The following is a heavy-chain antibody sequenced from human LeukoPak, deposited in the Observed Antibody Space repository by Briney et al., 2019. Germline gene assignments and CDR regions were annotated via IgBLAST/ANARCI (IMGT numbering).Heavy chain of an antibody. V-gene: IGHV3-48*04. CDR3: ARGQQLVNWFAP. D-gene: IGHD6-13*01. Sequence: GGSLRLSCAASGFTFSSYSIDWVRQAPGKGLEWLSYISSSSSTIYYADSVKGRFTISRDNAKNSLYLQMSSLRAEDTAVYHCARGQQLVNWFAPWGQGTLVTASS. CDR2: ISSSSSTI. J-gene: IGHJ5*02. CDR1: GFTFSSYS.